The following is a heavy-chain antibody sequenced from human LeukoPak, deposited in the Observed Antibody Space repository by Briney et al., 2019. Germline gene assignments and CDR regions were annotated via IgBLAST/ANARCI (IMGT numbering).Heavy chain of an antibody. J-gene: IGHJ5*02. D-gene: IGHD2-15*01. CDR2: IYTSGST. Sequence: PSQTLSLTCTVSGGSISSGDYYWSWIRQPAGKGLEWIGRIYTSGSTNYNPSLKSRVTISVDTSKNQFSLKLSSVTAADTAVYYCARDRGYCSGGSCYSRWFDPWGQGTLVTVSS. CDR1: GGSISSGDYY. V-gene: IGHV4-61*02. CDR3: ARDRGYCSGGSCYSRWFDP.